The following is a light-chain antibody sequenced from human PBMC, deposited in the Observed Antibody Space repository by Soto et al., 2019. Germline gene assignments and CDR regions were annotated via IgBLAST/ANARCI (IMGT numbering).Light chain of an antibody. J-gene: IGLJ1*01. V-gene: IGLV2-8*01. Sequence: QSALAQPPSASGSPGQSVTISCTGTSSDVGGYNYVSWYQQHPGKAPKLMIYEVTKRPSGDPDRFSGSKSGNTASLTVSGLQAEDEADYYCSSYAGSNNLKVFGTGTKVTVL. CDR2: EVT. CDR3: SSYAGSNNLKV. CDR1: SSDVGGYNY.